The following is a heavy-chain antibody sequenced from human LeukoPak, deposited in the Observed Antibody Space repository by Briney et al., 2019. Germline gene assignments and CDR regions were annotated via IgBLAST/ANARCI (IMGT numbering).Heavy chain of an antibody. CDR2: ITYSGST. CDR3: VRHTTSGWYQVVY. J-gene: IGHJ4*02. D-gene: IGHD6-19*01. CDR1: GGSISSGSYF. Sequence: SETLSLTCTVSGGSISSGSYFWSWIRQPPGKGLEWIGFITYSGSTDHNPSLKSRVTIPVDASRNQFSLKLTSVTAADTAVYYCVRHTTSGWYQVVYWGQGTLVTVSS. V-gene: IGHV4-61*01.